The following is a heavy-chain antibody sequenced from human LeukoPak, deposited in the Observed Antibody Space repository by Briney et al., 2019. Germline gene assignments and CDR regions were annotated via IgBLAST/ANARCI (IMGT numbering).Heavy chain of an antibody. D-gene: IGHD3-3*01. CDR1: GFTFSSYT. V-gene: IGHV3-30*18. J-gene: IGHJ6*03. Sequence: PGGSLRLSCAASGFTFSSYTMNWVRQAPGKGLEWVAVISYDGSNKYYADSVKGRFTISRDNSKNTLYLQMNSLRAEDTAVYYCAKNGGFLEWFSHYYYMDVWGKGTTVTVSS. CDR3: AKNGGFLEWFSHYYYMDV. CDR2: ISYDGSNK.